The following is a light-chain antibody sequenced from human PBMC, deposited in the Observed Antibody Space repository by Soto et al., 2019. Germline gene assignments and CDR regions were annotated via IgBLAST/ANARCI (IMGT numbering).Light chain of an antibody. J-gene: IGKJ4*01. CDR3: QQYYSYPRLT. CDR2: AAS. CDR1: QGISSY. Sequence: AILMTQSPSSLSAAPGDRVTITSRASQGISSYLAWYQQKPGKAPKLLIYAASTLQSGVPSRFSGSGSGTDFTLTISCLQSEDFATYYCQQYYSYPRLTFGGGTKVDIK. V-gene: IGKV1-8*01.